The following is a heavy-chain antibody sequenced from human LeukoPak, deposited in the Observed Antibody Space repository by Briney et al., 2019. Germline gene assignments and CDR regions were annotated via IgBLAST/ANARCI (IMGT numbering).Heavy chain of an antibody. CDR2: IWYDGSNK. V-gene: IGHV3-33*01. D-gene: IGHD2-15*01. J-gene: IGHJ4*02. CDR1: GFTFSSYG. Sequence: GGSLRLSCAASGFTFSSYGMHWVREAPGKGLEWVAVIWYDGSNKYYADSVKGRFTISRDNSKNTLYLQMNSLRAEDTAVYYCARSPPSYCSGGSCYGGGYYFDYWGQGTLVTVSS. CDR3: ARSPPSYCSGGSCYGGGYYFDY.